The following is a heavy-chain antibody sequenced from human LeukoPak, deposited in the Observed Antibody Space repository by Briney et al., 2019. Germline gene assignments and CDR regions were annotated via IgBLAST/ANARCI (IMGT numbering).Heavy chain of an antibody. J-gene: IGHJ5*02. D-gene: IGHD6-13*01. V-gene: IGHV3-30*18. CDR1: GFTFSSYG. CDR2: ISYDGSNK. Sequence: GGSLRLSCAASGFTFSSYGMHWVRQAPGKGLEWVAVISYDGSNKYYADSVKGRFTISRDNSKNTLYLQMNSLRAEDTAVYYCAKSGSSWYDRDWFDPWGQGTLVTVSS. CDR3: AKSGSSWYDRDWFDP.